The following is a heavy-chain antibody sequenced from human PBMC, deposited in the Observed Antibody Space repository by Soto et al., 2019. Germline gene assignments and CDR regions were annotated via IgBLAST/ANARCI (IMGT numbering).Heavy chain of an antibody. D-gene: IGHD5-18*01. CDR2: INPNSGGT. CDR1: GYTFTGYY. CDR3: ARADPDTAMVLNYGMDV. V-gene: IGHV1-2*04. Sequence: GASVKVSCKASGYTFTGYYMHWVRQAPGQGLEWMGWINPNSGGTNYAQKFQGWVTMTRDTSISTAYMELSRLRSDDTAVYYCARADPDTAMVLNYGMDVWGQGTTVTVSS. J-gene: IGHJ6*02.